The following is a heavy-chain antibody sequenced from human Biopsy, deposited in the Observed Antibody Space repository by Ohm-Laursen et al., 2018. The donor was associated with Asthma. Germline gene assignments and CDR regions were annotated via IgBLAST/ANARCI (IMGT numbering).Heavy chain of an antibody. V-gene: IGHV3-30*06. Sequence: SLRLSCSASGFSFSNFAIHWVRQAPGKGLEWVGVISKDASTQDYADSVKGRFTMARDNSKNTLDLQMNSLREEDTAVYFCVRDGTDDAFDIWGQGTVVSVSS. J-gene: IGHJ3*02. CDR1: GFSFSNFA. D-gene: IGHD1-1*01. CDR3: VRDGTDDAFDI. CDR2: ISKDASTQ.